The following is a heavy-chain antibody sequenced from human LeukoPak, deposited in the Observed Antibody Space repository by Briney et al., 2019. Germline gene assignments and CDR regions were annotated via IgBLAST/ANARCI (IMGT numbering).Heavy chain of an antibody. V-gene: IGHV4-39*01. J-gene: IGHJ5*02. CDR3: ARQPGSGSYFPNWFDP. Sequence: SETLSLTCTVSGGSISSSSYYWGWIRQPPGKGLEWIGSIYYSGSAYYNPSLKSRVTISVDTSKNQFSLKLSSVTAADTAVYYCARQPGSGSYFPNWFDPWGQGTLVTVSS. CDR2: IYYSGSA. D-gene: IGHD3-10*01. CDR1: GGSISSSSYY.